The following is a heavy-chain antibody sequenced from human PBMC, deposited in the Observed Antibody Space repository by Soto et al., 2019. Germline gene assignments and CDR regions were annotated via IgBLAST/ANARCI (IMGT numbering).Heavy chain of an antibody. D-gene: IGHD3-10*01. V-gene: IGHV4-59*01. J-gene: IGHJ6*02. CDR2: IYYSGST. CDR3: ARDPHVGSGSYSVGMDV. CDR1: GGSISSYY. Sequence: PSETLSLTCTVSGGSISSYYWSWIRQPPGKGPEWIGYIYYSGSTNYNPSLKSRVTISVDTSKNQFSLKLSSVTAADTAVYYCARDPHVGSGSYSVGMDVWGQGTTVTVSS.